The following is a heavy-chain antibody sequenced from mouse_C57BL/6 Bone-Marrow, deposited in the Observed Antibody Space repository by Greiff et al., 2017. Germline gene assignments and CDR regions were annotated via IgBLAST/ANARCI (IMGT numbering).Heavy chain of an antibody. CDR2: ISSGGSYT. CDR1: GFTFSSYG. J-gene: IGHJ2*01. Sequence: EVQRVESGGDLVKPGGSLKLSCAASGFTFSSYGMSWVRQTPDKRLEWVATISSGGSYTYYPDSVQGRFTISRDNAKNTLYLQMSSLKSEDTAMYYCARQEDYYGSSYLYFDDWGQGTTLTVSS. V-gene: IGHV5-6*01. D-gene: IGHD1-1*01. CDR3: ARQEDYYGSSYLYFDD.